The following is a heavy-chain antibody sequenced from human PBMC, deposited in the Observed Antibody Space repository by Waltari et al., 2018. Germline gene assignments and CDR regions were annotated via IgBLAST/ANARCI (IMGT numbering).Heavy chain of an antibody. J-gene: IGHJ5*02. V-gene: IGHV4-39*01. CDR2: MSYSGST. CDR3: ARLSYHIVTGYGWFDP. D-gene: IGHD3-9*01. CDR1: GGSISSESYY. Sequence: QLQLQESGPGLVKPSETLSLTCTVSGGSISSESYYCGWIRQPPGKGLEWIGIMSYSGSTDYNPSLKSRVTISVDTSKNQCSLKLSSVTAADTAVYYCARLSYHIVTGYGWFDPWGLGTLVTVSS.